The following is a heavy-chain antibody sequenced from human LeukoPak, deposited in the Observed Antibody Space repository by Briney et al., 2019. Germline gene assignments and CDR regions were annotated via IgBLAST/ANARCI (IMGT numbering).Heavy chain of an antibody. D-gene: IGHD3-10*01. CDR2: IYTSGST. CDR1: GGSISSYY. J-gene: IGHJ4*02. CDR3: ARDRAGTMVRGVRRNIDY. V-gene: IGHV4-4*07. Sequence: SETLSLTCTVSGGSISSYYWSWIRQPAGKGLEWIGRIYTSGSTNYNPSLKSRVTMSVDTSKNQFSLKLSSVTAADTAVYYCARDRAGTMVRGVRRNIDYWGQGTLVTVFS.